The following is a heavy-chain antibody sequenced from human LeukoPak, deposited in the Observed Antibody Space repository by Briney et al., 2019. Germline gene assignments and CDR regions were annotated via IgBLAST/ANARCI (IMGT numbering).Heavy chain of an antibody. D-gene: IGHD2-15*01. J-gene: IGHJ4*02. Sequence: SETLSLTCAVYGGSFSGYYWSWIRQPPGKGLEWIGEINHSGSTNYNPSLKSRVTISVDTSKNQFSLKPSSVTAADTAVYYCARGVVVVAATQDFDYWGQGTLVTVSS. CDR1: GGSFSGYY. CDR3: ARGVVVVAATQDFDY. V-gene: IGHV4-34*01. CDR2: INHSGST.